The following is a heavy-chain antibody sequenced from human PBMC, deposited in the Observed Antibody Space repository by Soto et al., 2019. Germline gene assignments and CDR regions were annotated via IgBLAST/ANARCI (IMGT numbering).Heavy chain of an antibody. CDR3: TRIGPYYDILTGYYVFDY. V-gene: IGHV3-49*04. CDR1: GFTFGDYA. J-gene: IGHJ4*02. CDR2: IRSKAYGGTT. Sequence: QPGGSLTLSCTASGFTFGDYAMSWVRQAPGKGLEWVGFIRSKAYGGTTEYAASVKGRFTISRDDSKSIAYLQMNSLKTEDTAVYYCTRIGPYYDILTGYYVFDYWGQGTLVTVSS. D-gene: IGHD3-9*01.